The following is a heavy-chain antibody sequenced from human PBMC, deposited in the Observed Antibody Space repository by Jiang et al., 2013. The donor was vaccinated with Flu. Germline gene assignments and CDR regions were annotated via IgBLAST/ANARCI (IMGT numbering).Heavy chain of an antibody. J-gene: IGHJ4*02. CDR3: TRSSGWIPDY. CDR2: IKQDGSEK. CDR1: GFTLSNFW. V-gene: IGHV3-7*03. D-gene: IGHD6-19*01. Sequence: VQLLESGGGLIQPGGSLRLSCAGSGFTLSNFWMHWVRQAPGKGLEWVANIKQDGSEKNXVDSVKGRFTISRDNAMNSLYLQMNGLRAEDTGVYYCTRSSGWIPDYWGQGTLVTV.